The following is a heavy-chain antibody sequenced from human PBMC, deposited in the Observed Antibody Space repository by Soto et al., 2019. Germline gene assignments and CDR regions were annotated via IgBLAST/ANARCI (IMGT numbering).Heavy chain of an antibody. J-gene: IGHJ5*02. CDR2: IYHSGST. D-gene: IGHD3-9*01. CDR3: ARDQQNYDILTGYSNWFDP. CDR1: GGSISSGGYS. Sequence: PSETLSLTCAVSGGSISSGGYSWSWIRQPPGKGLEWIGYIYHSGSTYYNPSLKSRVTISVDRSKNQFSLKLSSVTAADTAVYYCARDQQNYDILTGYSNWFDPWGQGTLVTVPQ. V-gene: IGHV4-30-2*01.